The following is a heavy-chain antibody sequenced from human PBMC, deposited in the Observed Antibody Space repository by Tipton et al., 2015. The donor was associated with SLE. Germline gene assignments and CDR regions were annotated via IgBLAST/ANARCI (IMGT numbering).Heavy chain of an antibody. CDR2: IIPIFGTA. D-gene: IGHD2-2*01. CDR1: GGTFSSYG. J-gene: IGHJ4*02. CDR3: ARLLGRYQLPFDY. V-gene: IGHV1-69*18. Sequence: QLAQSGAEVKKPGSLVKVSCKASGGTFSSYGISWVRQAPGQGLEWMGRIIPIFGTANYAQKFQGRVTITADESTSTAYMELSSLRSEDTAIYYCARLLGRYQLPFDYWGQGTLVTVSP.